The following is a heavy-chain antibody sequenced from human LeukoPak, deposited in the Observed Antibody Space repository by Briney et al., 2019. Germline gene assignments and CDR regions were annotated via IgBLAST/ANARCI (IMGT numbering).Heavy chain of an antibody. J-gene: IGHJ3*02. D-gene: IGHD2-2*01. CDR1: GFTFSSYA. CDR2: ISYDGSNK. Sequence: GRSLRLSCAASGFTFSSYAMHWVRQAPGKGLEWVGVISYDGSNKYYADSVKGRFTISRDNSKNTLYLQMNRMRAEDAAVYYCARSDCSSTSCYRSDAFDIWGQGTMVTVSS. CDR3: ARSDCSSTSCYRSDAFDI. V-gene: IGHV3-30*04.